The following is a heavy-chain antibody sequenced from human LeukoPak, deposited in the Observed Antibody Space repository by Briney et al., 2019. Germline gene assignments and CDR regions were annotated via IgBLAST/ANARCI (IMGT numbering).Heavy chain of an antibody. J-gene: IGHJ4*02. CDR3: ARDPGVQYFDY. CDR2: ISYDGSNK. CDR1: GFTFSSYA. D-gene: IGHD3-10*01. Sequence: QPGRSLRLSCAASGFTFSSYAMHWVRQAPGKGLEWVAVISYDGSNKYYADSVKGRFTISRDNSKNTLYLQMNSLRAEDTVVYYCARDPGVQYFDYWGQGTLVTVSS. V-gene: IGHV3-30*04.